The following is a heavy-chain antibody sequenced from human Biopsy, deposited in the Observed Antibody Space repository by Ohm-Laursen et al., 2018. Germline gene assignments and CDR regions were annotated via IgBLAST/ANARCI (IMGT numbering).Heavy chain of an antibody. J-gene: IGHJ4*02. CDR2: ISRSSSTI. V-gene: IGHV3-48*01. D-gene: IGHD3-16*01. CDR1: GFTFSNYG. CDR3: ARSVGIMAAPIDY. Sequence: SLRLSCAASGFTFSNYGMNWIRQAPGKGLEWVSYISRSSSTIYYADSVKGRFTISRDNAKNSLYLQMNSLRAEDTAVYYCARSVGIMAAPIDYWGQGTLVTVSS.